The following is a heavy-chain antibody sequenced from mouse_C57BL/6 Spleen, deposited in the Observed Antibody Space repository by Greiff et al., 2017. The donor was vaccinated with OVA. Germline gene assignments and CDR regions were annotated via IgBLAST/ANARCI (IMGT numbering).Heavy chain of an antibody. CDR1: GYTFTSYW. J-gene: IGHJ2*01. CDR3: AAMVVVDY. Sequence: QVQLQQPGAELVKPGASVKLSCKASGYTFTSYWMHWVKQRPGKGLEWIGMIHPHSGSTNYTEKFKSKATLTVDKSSSTAYMQLSSLTSEDSAVYYCAAMVVVDYWGQGTTLTVSS. V-gene: IGHV1-64*01. CDR2: IHPHSGST. D-gene: IGHD1-1*01.